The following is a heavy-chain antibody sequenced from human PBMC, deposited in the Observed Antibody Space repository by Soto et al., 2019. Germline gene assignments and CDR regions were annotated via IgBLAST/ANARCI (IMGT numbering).Heavy chain of an antibody. CDR3: VKGEYYYDSSGYYPFDY. Sequence: GGSLRLSCAASRFTFSNYAMSWVRQAPGKGLEWISVMSAIGGSTYYADSLKGRFTISRDNAKNSLYLQMNSLRAEDTAVYYCVKGEYYYDSSGYYPFDYWGQGTLVTVSS. J-gene: IGHJ4*02. CDR2: MSAIGGST. V-gene: IGHV3-23*01. D-gene: IGHD3-22*01. CDR1: RFTFSNYA.